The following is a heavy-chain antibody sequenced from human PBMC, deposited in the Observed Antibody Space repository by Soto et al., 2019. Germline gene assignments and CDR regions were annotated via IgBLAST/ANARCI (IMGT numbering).Heavy chain of an antibody. D-gene: IGHD5-18*01. CDR2: IIPIFGTA. V-gene: IGHV1-69*13. CDR3: LDTAMDYYGMDV. CDR1: GYSFTDYH. J-gene: IGHJ6*02. Sequence: SVKVSCKASGYSFTDYHIHWVRQAPGQGLEWLGGIIPIFGTANYAQKFQGRVTITADESTSTAYMELSSLRSEDTAVYYCLDTAMDYYGMDVWGQGTRVTVSS.